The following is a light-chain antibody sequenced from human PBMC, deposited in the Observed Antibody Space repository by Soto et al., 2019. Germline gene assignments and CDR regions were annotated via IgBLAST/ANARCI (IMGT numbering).Light chain of an antibody. Sequence: DIQMTQSPSSLSASVGDRVTITCRASQSINSYFNWYRQKPGKAPERLIYAASTLQSGVPSRFSGSGSGTEFTLTISSLQSEDFAVYYCQQYNNWPPWTFGQGTKVEIK. CDR3: QQYNNWPPWT. CDR2: AAS. CDR1: QSINSY. J-gene: IGKJ1*01. V-gene: IGKV1-39*01.